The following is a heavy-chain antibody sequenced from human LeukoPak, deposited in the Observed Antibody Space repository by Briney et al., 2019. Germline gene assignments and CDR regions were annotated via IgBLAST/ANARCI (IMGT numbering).Heavy chain of an antibody. Sequence: ASVKVSCKASGYTFTSYDINWVRQAPGQGLEWMGWMNPNSGNTGYAQKFQGRVTITRNTSISTAYMELSSLRSEDTAVYYCARGTFGLYGSEGGWGQGTLVTVSS. CDR1: GYTFTSYD. J-gene: IGHJ4*02. CDR3: ARGTFGLYGSEGG. D-gene: IGHD3-10*01. V-gene: IGHV1-8*03. CDR2: MNPNSGNT.